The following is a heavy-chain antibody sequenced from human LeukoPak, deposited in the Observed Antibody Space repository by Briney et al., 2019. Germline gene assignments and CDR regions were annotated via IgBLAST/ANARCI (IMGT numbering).Heavy chain of an antibody. CDR3: ARDSSLSR. D-gene: IGHD2-21*02. Sequence: PSGTLSLTCTVSGGSISSYYWSWIRQPPGKGLEYIGYIHFSGSTNYNPSLRSRVTMSVDTSKNQFSLKLSSVTAADTAVYYCARDSSLSRWGQGTLVTVSS. CDR2: IHFSGST. V-gene: IGHV4-59*12. CDR1: GGSISSYY. J-gene: IGHJ4*02.